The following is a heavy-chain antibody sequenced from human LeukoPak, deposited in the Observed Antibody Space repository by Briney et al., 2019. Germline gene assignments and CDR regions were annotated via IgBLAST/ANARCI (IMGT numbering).Heavy chain of an antibody. Sequence: ASVKVSCKASGYTFTSYDINWVRQATGQGLEWMGWMNPNSGNTGYAQKFQGRVTISRSTSISTAYMELSSLRSEDTAVYYCASDLGGSYVLDYWGQGTLVTVSS. CDR3: ASDLGGSYVLDY. J-gene: IGHJ4*02. CDR1: GYTFTSYD. D-gene: IGHD1-26*01. V-gene: IGHV1-8*03. CDR2: MNPNSGNT.